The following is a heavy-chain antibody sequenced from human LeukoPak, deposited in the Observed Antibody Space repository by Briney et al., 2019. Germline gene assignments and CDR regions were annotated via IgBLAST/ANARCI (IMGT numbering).Heavy chain of an antibody. CDR3: AREGYYDSSGSNREGFDY. Sequence: ASVKVSCKASGYTFTSYYIHWVRQAPGQGLEWMGIINPRGGITSYAQKFQGRVTMTRDTSTSTVYMGLSSLRSEDMAVCYCAREGYYDSSGSNREGFDYWGQGTLVTVSS. CDR2: INPRGGIT. D-gene: IGHD3-22*01. V-gene: IGHV1-46*01. J-gene: IGHJ4*02. CDR1: GYTFTSYY.